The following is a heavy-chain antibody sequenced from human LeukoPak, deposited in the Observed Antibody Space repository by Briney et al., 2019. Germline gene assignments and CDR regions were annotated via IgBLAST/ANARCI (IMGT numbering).Heavy chain of an antibody. CDR1: GFSLSTSGVG. CDR2: IYSRGSA. V-gene: IGHV4-30-4*08. J-gene: IGHJ4*02. Sequence: SGPTLVKPTQTLTLTCTFSGFSLSTSGVGVGWIRQPPGKGLEWIGYIYSRGSAYSAPSLKNRVTISVDTSKNQFSLKLSSVTAADTAVYYCARDPLPSGDYGINYWGPGTLVTVSS. CDR3: ARDPLPSGDYGINY. D-gene: IGHD3-16*01.